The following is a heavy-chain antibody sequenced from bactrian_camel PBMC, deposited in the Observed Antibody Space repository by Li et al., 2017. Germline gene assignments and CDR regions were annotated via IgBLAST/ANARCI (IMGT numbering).Heavy chain of an antibody. J-gene: IGHJ6*01. CDR2: IDSDGTT. D-gene: IGHD2*01. CDR3: ATGHPFVVVVMPFGY. V-gene: IGHV3S53*01. CDR1: GDSNSRYC. Sequence: HVQLVESGGGSVQAGGSLRLSCVASGDSNSRYCMAWFRQAPGKKREGVAAIDSDGTTHYADSVKGRFTISRDNAKNTVYLQMNSLKSEDTALYYCATGHPFVVVVMPFGYWGQGTQVTVS.